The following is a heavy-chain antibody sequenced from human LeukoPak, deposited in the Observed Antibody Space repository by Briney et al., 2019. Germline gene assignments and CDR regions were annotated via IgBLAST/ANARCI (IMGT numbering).Heavy chain of an antibody. CDR3: ARGSVRGEFDP. V-gene: IGHV4-38-2*02. Sequence: SETLSLTCTVSGYSISSGYYWGWIRQPPGKGLEWIGYIYYTGSTDYNPSLKSRVTMSVDTSKNQFSLKLSSVTAADTAVYSCARGSVRGEFDPWGQGTLVTVSS. D-gene: IGHD3-10*01. CDR1: GYSISSGYY. J-gene: IGHJ5*02. CDR2: IYYTGST.